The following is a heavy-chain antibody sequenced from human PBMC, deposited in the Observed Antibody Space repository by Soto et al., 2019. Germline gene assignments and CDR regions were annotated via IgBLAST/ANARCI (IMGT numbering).Heavy chain of an antibody. Sequence: QVQLVESGGGLVKPGGSLRLSCAASGFTFSDYYMSWIRQAPGKGLEWVSYISSSSSYTNYADSVKGRFTISRDNAKNSLYLQMNRLRAEDTAVYYCARDVVGAYGMDVWGQGTTVTVSS. CDR3: ARDVVGAYGMDV. V-gene: IGHV3-11*06. CDR1: GFTFSDYY. CDR2: ISSSSSYT. D-gene: IGHD1-26*01. J-gene: IGHJ6*02.